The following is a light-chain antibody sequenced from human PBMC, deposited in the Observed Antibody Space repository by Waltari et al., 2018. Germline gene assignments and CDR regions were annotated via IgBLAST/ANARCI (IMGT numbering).Light chain of an antibody. CDR3: QQLNDVPIT. J-gene: IGKJ5*01. V-gene: IGKV1-9*01. CDR1: QGISNY. Sequence: IQLTQSPSSLSASVGARVTLTCRASQGISNYLASYQQKPGKAPKVLIYAASTLQSGVPSRFSGSGSGTDFTLTIGSLQPEDFATYFCQQLNDVPITFGQGTRLEIK. CDR2: AAS.